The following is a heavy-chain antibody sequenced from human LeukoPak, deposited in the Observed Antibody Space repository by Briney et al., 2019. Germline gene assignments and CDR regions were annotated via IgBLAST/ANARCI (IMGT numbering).Heavy chain of an antibody. D-gene: IGHD3-10*01. Sequence: PSETLSLTCTVSGGSISSSSYYWGWIRQPPGRGLEWIGSIYYSGSTYYNPSLKSRVTISVDTSKNQFSLKLSSVTAADTAVYYCARVVLPVWSDPPNYYYYYYMDVWGKGTTVTVSS. CDR1: GGSISSSSYY. V-gene: IGHV4-39*07. CDR2: IYYSGST. J-gene: IGHJ6*03. CDR3: ARVVLPVWSDPPNYYYYYYMDV.